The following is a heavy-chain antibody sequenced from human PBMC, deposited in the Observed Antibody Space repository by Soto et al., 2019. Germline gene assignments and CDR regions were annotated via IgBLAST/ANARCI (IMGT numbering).Heavy chain of an antibody. J-gene: IGHJ5*02. Sequence: GSLRLSCAASGFTFSSNAMSWVRQAPGKGLEWVSAISGSGGSTYYADSVKGRFTISRDNSKNTLYLQMNSLRAEDTAVYYCAKDYYGSGAINWFDPWGQGTLVTVSS. V-gene: IGHV3-23*01. CDR2: ISGSGGST. D-gene: IGHD3-10*01. CDR3: AKDYYGSGAINWFDP. CDR1: GFTFSSNA.